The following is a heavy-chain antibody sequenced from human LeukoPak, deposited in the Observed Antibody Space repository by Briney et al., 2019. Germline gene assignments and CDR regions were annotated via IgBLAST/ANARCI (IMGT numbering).Heavy chain of an antibody. J-gene: IGHJ4*02. CDR2: IKQQGSEK. CDR1: GFTFSSYW. D-gene: IGHD4-17*01. V-gene: IGHV3-7*01. CDR3: ARGSTTVTHRGGFDS. Sequence: PGGSLRLSCAASGFTFSSYWMTWVRQAPGKGLEWVANIKQQGSEKYYADFAEGRFTISRDNAKNSLYLQMNSLRAEDTAMYYCARGSTTVTHRGGFDSWGQGTLVTVSS.